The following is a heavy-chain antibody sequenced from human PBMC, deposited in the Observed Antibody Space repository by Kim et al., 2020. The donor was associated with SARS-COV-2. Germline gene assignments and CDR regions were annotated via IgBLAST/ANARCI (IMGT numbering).Heavy chain of an antibody. V-gene: IGHV3-11*04. CDR3: ARGRTTVTTGRFDY. D-gene: IGHD4-17*01. J-gene: IGHJ4*02. Sequence: AASGGGRFTVSRDNAKNSLYLQMNSLTFEDTAVYYCARGRTTVTTGRFDYWGQGALVTVSS.